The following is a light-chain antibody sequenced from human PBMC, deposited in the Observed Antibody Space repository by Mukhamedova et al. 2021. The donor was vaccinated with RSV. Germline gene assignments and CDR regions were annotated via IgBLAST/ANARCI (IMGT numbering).Light chain of an antibody. J-gene: IGKJ3*01. CDR3: QQFNTYPFT. CDR1: GIGSA. Sequence: GIGSALAWYQQRPGKPPKLLISDASTLQSGVPSRFGGSGSGTDFTLTISGLQPEDFATFYCQQFNTYPFTFGPGTKVDIK. CDR2: DAS. V-gene: IGKV1-13*02.